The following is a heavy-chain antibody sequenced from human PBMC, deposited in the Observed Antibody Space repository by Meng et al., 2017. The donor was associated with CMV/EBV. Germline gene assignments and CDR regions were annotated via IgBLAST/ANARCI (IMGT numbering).Heavy chain of an antibody. V-gene: IGHV4-30-4*08. J-gene: IGHJ4*02. CDR2: IYYSGST. CDR1: GGSISSGDYY. CDR3: ARDNRRGGVDY. D-gene: IGHD3-3*01. Sequence: QVQRQDAGPGLVKPYQTLSLTCTVSGGSISSGDYYWSWIRQPPGKGLEWIGYIYYSGSTYYNPSLKSRVTISVDTSKNQFSLKLSSVTAADTAVYYCARDNRRGGVDYWGQGTLVTVSS.